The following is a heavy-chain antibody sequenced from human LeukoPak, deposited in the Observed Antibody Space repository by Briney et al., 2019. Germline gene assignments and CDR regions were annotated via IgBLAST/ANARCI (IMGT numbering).Heavy chain of an antibody. J-gene: IGHJ4*02. CDR1: GFTFSSYA. CDR3: AKDISPSSSWYGLLDY. V-gene: IGHV3-23*01. D-gene: IGHD6-13*01. Sequence: PGGSLRLSCAASGFTFSSYAMSWVRQAPGKGLEWVSAISDSGGSTYYADSVKGRFTISRDNSKNSLYLQMNSLRAEDTALYYCAKDISPSSSWYGLLDYWGQGTLVTVSS. CDR2: ISDSGGST.